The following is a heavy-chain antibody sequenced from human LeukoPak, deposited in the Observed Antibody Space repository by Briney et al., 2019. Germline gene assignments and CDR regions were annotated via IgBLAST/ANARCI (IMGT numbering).Heavy chain of an antibody. Sequence: ASVKVSCKASGYTFTSYYMHWVRQAPGQGLEWMGIINSSGGSTSYAQKFQGRVTMTRDTSTSTVYMELSSLRSEDTAVYYCARDTNWGPRFDYWGQGTLVTVSS. CDR2: INSSGGST. CDR3: ARDTNWGPRFDY. D-gene: IGHD7-27*01. CDR1: GYTFTSYY. J-gene: IGHJ4*02. V-gene: IGHV1-46*03.